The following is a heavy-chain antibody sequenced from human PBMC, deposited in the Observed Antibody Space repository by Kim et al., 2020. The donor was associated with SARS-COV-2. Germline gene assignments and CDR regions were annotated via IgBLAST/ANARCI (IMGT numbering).Heavy chain of an antibody. CDR1: GFTFSRYA. V-gene: IGHV3-23*01. Sequence: GGSLRLSCAASGFTFSRYAMSWVRQAPGKGLEWVSTIRGSGEGTYYADSVRGRFTISRDNANNTLYPQMNNLRADDTAVYYCAMRDNNVTIYFNYWGQG. D-gene: IGHD2-8*01. CDR3: AMRDNNVTIYFNY. CDR2: IRGSGEGT. J-gene: IGHJ4*02.